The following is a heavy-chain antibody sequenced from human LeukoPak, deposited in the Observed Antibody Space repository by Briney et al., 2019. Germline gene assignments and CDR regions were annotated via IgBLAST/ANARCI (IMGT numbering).Heavy chain of an antibody. CDR2: INHSGST. V-gene: IGHV4-34*01. D-gene: IGHD6-13*01. J-gene: IGHJ5*02. Sequence: SETLSLTCAVYGGSFSGYYWSWIRQPPGKGLEWIGEINHSGSTNYNPSLKSRVTISIDTSKNQFSLEMSSVTAADTAVYYCARGRGARSSRWYNWFDPWGQGTLVTVSS. CDR1: GGSFSGYY. CDR3: ARGRGARSSRWYNWFDP.